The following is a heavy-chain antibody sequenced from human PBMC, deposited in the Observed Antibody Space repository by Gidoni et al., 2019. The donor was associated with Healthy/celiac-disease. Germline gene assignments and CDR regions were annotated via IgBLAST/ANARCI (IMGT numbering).Heavy chain of an antibody. J-gene: IGHJ6*02. Sequence: QVQLVQSGAEVKKPGASVKVSCKASGYPFPSYYMHWVRQAPGQGLEWMGIINTSGGSTSYAQKFQGRVTMTRDTSTSTVYMELSSLRSEDTAVYYCASESSSSNYYYGMDVWGQGTTVTVSS. V-gene: IGHV1-46*01. CDR1: GYPFPSYY. CDR3: ASESSSSNYYYGMDV. D-gene: IGHD6-6*01. CDR2: INTSGGST.